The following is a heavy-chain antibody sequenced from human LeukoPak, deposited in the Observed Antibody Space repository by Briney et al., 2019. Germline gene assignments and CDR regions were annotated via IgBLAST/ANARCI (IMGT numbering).Heavy chain of an antibody. V-gene: IGHV4-38-2*01. J-gene: IGHJ4*02. CDR3: ARRIIAAAGTPFDY. CDR1: GYSISSGYY. CDR2: IYHSGST. D-gene: IGHD6-13*01. Sequence: SETLSLTCAVSGYSISSGYYWGWIRQPPGKGLEWIGSIYHSGSTYYNPSLKSRVTISVDTSENQFSLKLSSVTAADTAVYYCARRIIAAAGTPFDYWGQGTLVTVSS.